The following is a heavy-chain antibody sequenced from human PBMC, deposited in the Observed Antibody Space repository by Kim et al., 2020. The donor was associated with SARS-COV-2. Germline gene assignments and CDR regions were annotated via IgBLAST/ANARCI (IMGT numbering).Heavy chain of an antibody. Sequence: SETLSLTCTVSGGSISSYYWSWIRQPPGKGLEWIGYIYYSGSTNYNPSLKSRVTISVDTSKNQFSLKLSSVTAADTAVYYCAREAGGSSGWNFDYWGQGTLVTVSS. J-gene: IGHJ4*02. CDR3: AREAGGSSGWNFDY. D-gene: IGHD6-19*01. V-gene: IGHV4-59*01. CDR2: IYYSGST. CDR1: GGSISSYY.